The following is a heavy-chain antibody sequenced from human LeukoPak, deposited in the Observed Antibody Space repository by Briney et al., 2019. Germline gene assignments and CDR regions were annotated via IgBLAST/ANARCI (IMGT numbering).Heavy chain of an antibody. CDR3: ARGSSSNFDY. V-gene: IGHV3-48*03. J-gene: IGHJ4*02. Sequence: GGSLTLFCAASGFTFRSYEMNGLRQAPGKGGEGVSYISSSGSTIYYADSVKGRFTISRDNAKNSLHLQMNSLRAEDRAVYYCARGSSSNFDYWGQGTLVTVSS. CDR2: ISSSGSTI. CDR1: GFTFRSYE. D-gene: IGHD6-13*01.